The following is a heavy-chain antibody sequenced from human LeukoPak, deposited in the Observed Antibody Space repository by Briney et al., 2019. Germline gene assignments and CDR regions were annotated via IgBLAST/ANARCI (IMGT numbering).Heavy chain of an antibody. CDR3: ARVGGPYYYDSSGYIDY. J-gene: IGHJ4*02. Sequence: PSETLSLTCTVSGGSVSSGSYYWSWIRQPPGKGLEWIGYIYYSGSTNYNPSLKSRVTISVDTSKNQFSLKLSSVTAADTAVYYCARVGGPYYYDSSGYIDYWGQGTLVTVSS. V-gene: IGHV4-61*01. CDR1: GGSVSSGSYY. CDR2: IYYSGST. D-gene: IGHD3-22*01.